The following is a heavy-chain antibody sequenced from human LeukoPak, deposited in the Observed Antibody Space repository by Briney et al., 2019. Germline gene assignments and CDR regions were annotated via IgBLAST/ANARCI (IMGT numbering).Heavy chain of an antibody. CDR1: GFTFIDYG. J-gene: IGHJ6*03. CDR2: ISWDGETT. CDR3: AKDVSRFDFGGLMDV. Sequence: GGSLRLSCAASGFTFIDYGIHWVRQAPGKRLEWVSFISWDGETTYYADSVKSRFTISRDNGKNSLYLQMNRLRSEDSGFDYCAKDVSRFDFGGLMDVWGKGPTVTVSS. V-gene: IGHV3-43D*04. D-gene: IGHD3-10*01.